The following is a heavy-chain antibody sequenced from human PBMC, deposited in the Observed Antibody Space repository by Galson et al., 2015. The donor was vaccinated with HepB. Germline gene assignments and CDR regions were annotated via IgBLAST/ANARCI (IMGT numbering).Heavy chain of an antibody. CDR1: GFTFSSYS. Sequence: SLRLSCAASGFTFSSYSMNWVRQAPGKGLEWVSYISSSSSTIYYADSVRGRFTISRDNAKNSLYLQMNSLRAEDTAVYYCARGPSHGVGYWGQGTLVTVSS. CDR2: ISSSSSTI. J-gene: IGHJ4*02. V-gene: IGHV3-48*01. CDR3: ARGPSHGVGY.